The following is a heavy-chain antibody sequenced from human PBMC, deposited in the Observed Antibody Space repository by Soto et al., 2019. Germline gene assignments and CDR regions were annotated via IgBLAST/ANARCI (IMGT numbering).Heavy chain of an antibody. D-gene: IGHD3-16*01. CDR3: VKDISGRGSYYYYYGMDV. CDR2: ISWNSANM. V-gene: IGHV3-9*01. CDR1: GFTFDDYA. J-gene: IGHJ6*02. Sequence: EVQLVESGGGLLQPGGSLRLSCAASGFTFDDYAMHWVRQAPGKGLEWVSGISWNSANMNYADSVKARFTICRDNAKNSLSLQMNSLREEDTALYYCVKDISGRGSYYYYYGMDVWGQGTTVTVSS.